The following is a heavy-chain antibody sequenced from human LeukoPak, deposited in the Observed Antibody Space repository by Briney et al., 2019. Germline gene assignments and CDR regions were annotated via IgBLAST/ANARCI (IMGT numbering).Heavy chain of an antibody. CDR1: GGSISSYY. CDR2: IYYSGST. V-gene: IGHV4-59*12. CDR3: ARVASSWSELMDY. J-gene: IGHJ4*02. D-gene: IGHD6-13*01. Sequence: SETLSLTCTVSGGSISSYYWSWIRQPPGKGLEWIGYIYYSGSTNYNPSLKSRVTISVDTSKNQFSLKLSSVTAADTAVYYCARVASSWSELMDYWGQGTLVTVSS.